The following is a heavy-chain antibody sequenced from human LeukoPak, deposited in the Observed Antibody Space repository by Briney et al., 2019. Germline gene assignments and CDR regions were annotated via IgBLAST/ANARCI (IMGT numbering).Heavy chain of an antibody. CDR1: GFIFSSYD. J-gene: IGHJ4*02. V-gene: IGHV3-23*01. CDR3: AKISSSPLY. Sequence: GGSLRLSCAASGFIFSSYDMSWVRQAPGKGLEWGSGITCSGSSTYYADSGKGRFTISRDNSKNTLYLQMSGLRAEATAIYYCAKISSSPLYWGQGTLLTVSS. CDR2: ITCSGSST. D-gene: IGHD6-6*01.